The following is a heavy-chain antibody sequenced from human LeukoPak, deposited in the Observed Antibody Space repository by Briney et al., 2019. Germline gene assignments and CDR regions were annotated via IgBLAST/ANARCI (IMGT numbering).Heavy chain of an antibody. V-gene: IGHV3-21*01. Sequence: KTGGSLRLSCAAAGFTFSSYSMNWVRQAPGKGLEWVSSISSSSSYIHYADSVKGRFTISRDNAKNSLYLQMNSLTAEDMAVYACARDGLSSSWRTGGYYFDYWGQGTLLTVSS. D-gene: IGHD6-13*01. CDR3: ARDGLSSSWRTGGYYFDY. J-gene: IGHJ4*02. CDR2: ISSSSSYI. CDR1: GFTFSSYS.